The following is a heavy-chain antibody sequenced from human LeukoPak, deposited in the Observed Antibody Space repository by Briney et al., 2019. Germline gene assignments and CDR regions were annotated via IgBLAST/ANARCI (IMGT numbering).Heavy chain of an antibody. Sequence: SETLSLTCAVSAASISNYYWSWIRQAPGKGLEWIGYISTSGSTNYNPSLKSRVSISLDTSKNRFSLNLNFVTAADSAVYYCASHRSGYRYTFDYWGQGALVTVYS. CDR1: AASISNYY. CDR2: ISTSGST. J-gene: IGHJ4*02. D-gene: IGHD3-22*01. V-gene: IGHV4-4*09. CDR3: ASHRSGYRYTFDY.